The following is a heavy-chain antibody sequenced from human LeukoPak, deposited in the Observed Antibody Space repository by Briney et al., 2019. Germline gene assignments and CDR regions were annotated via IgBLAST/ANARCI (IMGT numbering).Heavy chain of an antibody. V-gene: IGHV4-34*01. CDR2: INHSGST. J-gene: IGHJ4*02. CDR1: CGCSSGYY. Sequence: LFLICAVDCGCSSGYYWCWFRRPPGQGGEWIGEINHSGSTNYNPSLKSRVTISADPYKNQLSLERSSVTAADTAGYYCARGYSYDGGFPHLRRRPVHAYWGQRTLVTVSS. D-gene: IGHD3-16*01. CDR3: ARGYSYDGGFPHLRRRPVHAY.